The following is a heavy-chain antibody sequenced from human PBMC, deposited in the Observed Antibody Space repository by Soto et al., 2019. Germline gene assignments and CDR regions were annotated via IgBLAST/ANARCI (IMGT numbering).Heavy chain of an antibody. D-gene: IGHD6-6*01. CDR1: GFKLRGYG. J-gene: IGHJ6*03. V-gene: IGHV3-64*01. CDR3: ARRARPDFYYMDV. CDR2: ISSNGVGT. Sequence: VSMRVSWAASGFKLRGYGRGWVRQAPGKGLEYVSGISSNGVGTYYANSVQGRFTISRDNSKNTVYLQMGSLRPEDMAVYYCARRARPDFYYMDVWGKGTTVTVSS.